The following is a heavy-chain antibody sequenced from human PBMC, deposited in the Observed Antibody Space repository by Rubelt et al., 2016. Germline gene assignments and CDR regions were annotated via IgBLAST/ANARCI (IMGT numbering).Heavy chain of an antibody. D-gene: IGHD3-10*01. CDR3: ARGYDYYGSGRGDAFDI. CDR1: GGSFSGYY. J-gene: IGHJ3*02. Sequence: QVQLQQWGAGLLKPSETLSLTCAVYGGSFSGYYWSWIRQPPGKGLEWIGEINHSGSTNYNPSLKSRVTISVATSRNQFSLKLSSVTAADTAVYYCARGYDYYGSGRGDAFDIWGQGTMVTVSS. V-gene: IGHV4-34*01. CDR2: INHSGST.